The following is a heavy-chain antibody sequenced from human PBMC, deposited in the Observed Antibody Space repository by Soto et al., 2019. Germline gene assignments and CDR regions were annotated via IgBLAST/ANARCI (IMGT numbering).Heavy chain of an antibody. CDR2: IRGSAATT. Sequence: EVQLLESGGGFLQTGGSLRLSCAASGFTFSSYAMSWVRQAPGEGLEWVSGIRGSAATTFYADSVKCRFTISRDNSKSTLYLEMNSLRAEDTAVYDCAKDLGPVSPHNFDSWGQGALVTVSS. J-gene: IGHJ4*02. CDR1: GFTFSSYA. V-gene: IGHV3-23*01. CDR3: AKDLGPVSPHNFDS. D-gene: IGHD4-4*01.